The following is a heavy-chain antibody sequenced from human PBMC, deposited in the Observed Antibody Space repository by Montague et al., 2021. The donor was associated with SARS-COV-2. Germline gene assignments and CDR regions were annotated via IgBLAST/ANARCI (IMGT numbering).Heavy chain of an antibody. CDR2: INHRGST. V-gene: IGHV4-34*01. D-gene: IGHD3-22*01. Sequence: SDTLSLTCAVYDGSFSDYSWTWIRQPPGKGLEWIGEINHRGSTNYNPSLKSRVTISVDTSKNQFSLKMTSVTAADTAVHYCARGRQHINMVVVVVTGGEYYFDFWGQGTLVAVSS. CDR3: ARGRQHINMVVVVVTGGEYYFDF. CDR1: DGSFSDYS. J-gene: IGHJ4*02.